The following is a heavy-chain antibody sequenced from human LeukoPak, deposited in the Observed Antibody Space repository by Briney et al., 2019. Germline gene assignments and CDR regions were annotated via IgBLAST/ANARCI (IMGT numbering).Heavy chain of an antibody. Sequence: ASVKVSCKASGGTFSTYSITWVRQAPGQGLEWMGWMNPNSGNTGYAQKFQGRVTMTRNTSISTAYMELSSLRSEDTAVYYCARLRRGAAGTSYYFDYWGQGTLVTVSS. CDR3: ARLRRGAAGTSYYFDY. CDR2: MNPNSGNT. D-gene: IGHD6-13*01. J-gene: IGHJ4*02. V-gene: IGHV1-8*02. CDR1: GGTFSTYS.